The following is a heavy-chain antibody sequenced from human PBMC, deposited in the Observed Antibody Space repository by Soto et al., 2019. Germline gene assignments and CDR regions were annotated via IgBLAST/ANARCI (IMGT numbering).Heavy chain of an antibody. CDR3: ARDLAVWSGYSYYGMDV. CDR1: GGSISSGGYY. D-gene: IGHD3-3*01. CDR2: IYYSGST. J-gene: IGHJ6*02. Sequence: SETLSITCTVSGGSISSGGYYWSWIRQHPGKGLEWIGYIYYSGSTYYNPSLKSRVTISVDTSKNQFSLKLSSVTAADTAVYYCARDLAVWSGYSYYGMDVWGQGTTVTVSS. V-gene: IGHV4-31*03.